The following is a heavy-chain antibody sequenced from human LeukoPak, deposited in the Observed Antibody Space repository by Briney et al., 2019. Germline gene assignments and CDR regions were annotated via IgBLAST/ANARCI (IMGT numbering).Heavy chain of an antibody. CDR1: GFTFDDYA. D-gene: IGHD3-3*01. CDR2: ISWNSGSI. V-gene: IGHV3-9*03. J-gene: IGHJ4*02. Sequence: GRSLRLSCAASGFTFDDYAMHLVRQAPGKGLEWVSGISWNSGSIGYADSVKGRFTISRDNAKNSLYLQMNSLRAEDMALYYCAKGYYDFWSGYSAFDYWGQGTLVTVSS. CDR3: AKGYYDFWSGYSAFDY.